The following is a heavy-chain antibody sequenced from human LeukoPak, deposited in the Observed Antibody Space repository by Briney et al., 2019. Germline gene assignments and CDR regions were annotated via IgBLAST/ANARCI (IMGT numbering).Heavy chain of an antibody. CDR3: AKEIGRLGVPLYDY. CDR1: GFTFSNYA. D-gene: IGHD1-1*01. J-gene: IGHJ4*02. V-gene: IGHV3-23*01. Sequence: QSGGSLRLSCAASGFTFSNYAMSWVRQAPGEGLEWVAGISDNGGGPYYADSLKGRFTISRDNSKNILYLQMNSLRAEDTAVYYCAKEIGRLGVPLYDYWGRGTLVTASS. CDR2: ISDNGGGP.